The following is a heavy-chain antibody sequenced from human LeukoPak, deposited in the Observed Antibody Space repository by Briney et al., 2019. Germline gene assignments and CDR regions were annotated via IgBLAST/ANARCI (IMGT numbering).Heavy chain of an antibody. CDR3: AKDSGSSSGYESWFDP. Sequence: PGGSLRLSRAASGFTFSSYSMNWVRQAPGKGLEWVSGISWNSGSIGYADSVKGRFTISRDNAKNSLYLQMNSPRVEDTALYYCAKDSGSSSGYESWFDPWGQGTLVTVSS. V-gene: IGHV3-9*01. CDR1: GFTFSSYS. J-gene: IGHJ5*02. CDR2: ISWNSGSI. D-gene: IGHD5-12*01.